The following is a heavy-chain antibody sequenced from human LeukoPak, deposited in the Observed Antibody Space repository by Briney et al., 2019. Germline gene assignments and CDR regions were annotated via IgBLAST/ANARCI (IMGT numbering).Heavy chain of an antibody. D-gene: IGHD1-26*01. V-gene: IGHV4-59*07. CDR1: AGSISSYY. CDR2: IYYRGST. CDR3: ARGSGSYDY. Sequence: SDTLSLTCTVSAGSISSYYWSWIRQPTGKGLEWIGYIYYRGSTNYNPSLNSRVTISVDTSKNQFSLKVSSVTAADTAVYYCARGSGSYDYWGQGTLVTVSS. J-gene: IGHJ4*02.